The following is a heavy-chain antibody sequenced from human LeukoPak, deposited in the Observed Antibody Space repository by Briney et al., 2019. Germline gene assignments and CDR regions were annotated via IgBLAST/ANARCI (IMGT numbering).Heavy chain of an antibody. J-gene: IGHJ2*01. CDR1: GYTFTSYY. CDR2: INPSGGST. D-gene: IGHD6-19*01. CDR3: ASTGYSSGWTDWYFDL. Sequence: ASVKVSCKASGYTFTSYYMHWVRQAPGQGLEWMGIINPSGGSTSYAQKFQGRVTMTRGTSTSTVYMELSSLRSEDTAVYYCASTGYSSGWTDWYFDLWGRGTLVTVSS. V-gene: IGHV1-46*01.